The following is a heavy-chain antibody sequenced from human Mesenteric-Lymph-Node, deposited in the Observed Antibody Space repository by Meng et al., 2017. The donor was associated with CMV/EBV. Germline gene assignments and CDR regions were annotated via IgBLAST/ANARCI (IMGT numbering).Heavy chain of an antibody. J-gene: IGHJ4*02. CDR1: GFTFANYE. CDR2: VRPTSYAV. D-gene: IGHD6-13*01. Sequence: GESLKISCAASGFTFANYEMSWVRQAPGKGLEWVSYVRPTSYAVYADSVKGRFTISRDNAKNSLYLQMNSLRAEDTAVYYCATEPPVSQTSSPIRWGQGTLVTVSS. CDR3: ATEPPVSQTSSPIR. V-gene: IGHV3-48*03.